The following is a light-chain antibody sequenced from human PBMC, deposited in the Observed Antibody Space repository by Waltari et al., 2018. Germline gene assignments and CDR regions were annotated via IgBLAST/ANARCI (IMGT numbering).Light chain of an antibody. CDR1: RGLNAGSYR. V-gene: IGLV5-45*03. CDR2: YKTDSDK. CDR3: MIWHISAWV. Sequence: QAALPQPSSLPASPAASASPTSTLRRGLNAGSYRISWYPQEPGSPPQSLLRYKTDSDKQPGSGVPSRFSGSKDASAKAGILLISGLHSEDEADYYCMIWHISAWVFGGGTKLTVL. J-gene: IGLJ3*02.